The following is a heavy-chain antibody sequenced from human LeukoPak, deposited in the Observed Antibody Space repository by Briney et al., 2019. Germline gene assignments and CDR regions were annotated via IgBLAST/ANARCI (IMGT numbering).Heavy chain of an antibody. CDR1: GGTFSSYA. V-gene: IGHV1-69*13. CDR2: IIPIFGTA. CDR3: ASDEYPPYCSGGSCYSKFDY. Sequence: SVKVSCKASGGTFSSYAISWVRQAPGQGLEWMGGIIPIFGTANYAQKFQGRVTITADESTSTAYMELSSLRSEDTAVYYCASDEYPPYCSGGSCYSKFDYWGQGTLATVSS. D-gene: IGHD2-15*01. J-gene: IGHJ4*02.